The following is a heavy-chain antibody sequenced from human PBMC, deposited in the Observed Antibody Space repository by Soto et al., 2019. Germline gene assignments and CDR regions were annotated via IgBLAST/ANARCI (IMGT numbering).Heavy chain of an antibody. J-gene: IGHJ4*02. CDR2: ISDSGDGR. CDR3: AKGSYSSSWYCFDC. D-gene: IGHD6-13*01. Sequence: PGGSLRLSCAASGFTFSSSVMNWVRQAPGKGLEWVSAISDSGDGRNYVDSVKGRFTISRDNSKNTLYLQMNSLRAEDTAVYHCAKGSYSSSWYCFDCWGQGTLVTVSS. V-gene: IGHV3-23*01. CDR1: GFTFSSSV.